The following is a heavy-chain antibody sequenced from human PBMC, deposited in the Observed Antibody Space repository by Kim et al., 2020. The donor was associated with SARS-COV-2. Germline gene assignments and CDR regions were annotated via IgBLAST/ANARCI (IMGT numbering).Heavy chain of an antibody. V-gene: IGHV3-48*02. D-gene: IGHD3-16*01. CDR1: GFTFSAYD. J-gene: IGHJ3*02. Sequence: WGSLRLFCATSGFTFSAYDMNWVRQAPGKGLEWLSFITKSSTTIYYADSVEGRFTISRDNAKNSLFLQMNSLRDEDTALYYCVRDRMGGAFDMWGQGTMV. CDR2: ITKSSTTI. CDR3: VRDRMGGAFDM.